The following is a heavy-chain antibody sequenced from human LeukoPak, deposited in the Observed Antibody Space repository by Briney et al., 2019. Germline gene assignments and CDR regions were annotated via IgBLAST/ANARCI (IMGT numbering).Heavy chain of an antibody. CDR2: ISSSSSYI. CDR1: GFAFSSYS. D-gene: IGHD2-2*01. J-gene: IGHJ5*02. V-gene: IGHV3-21*01. Sequence: GGSLRLSCAASGFAFSSYSMNWVRQAPGKGLEWVSSISSSSSYIYYADSVKGRFTISRDNAKNSLYLQMNSLRAEDTAVYYCARDRGCSSTSCPNWFDPWGQGTLVTVSS. CDR3: ARDRGCSSTSCPNWFDP.